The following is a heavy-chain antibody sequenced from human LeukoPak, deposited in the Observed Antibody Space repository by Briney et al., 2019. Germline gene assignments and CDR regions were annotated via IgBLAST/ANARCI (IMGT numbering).Heavy chain of an antibody. CDR2: IYYSGST. CDR1: GGSISSGGYY. J-gene: IGHJ5*02. V-gene: IGHV4-31*03. Sequence: PSETLSLTCTVSGGSISSGGYYWSWIRQHPGKGLEWIGYIYYSGSTYYNPSLKSRVTISVDTSKNQFSLKLSSVTAADTAVYYCARYCSSTSCRWFDPWGQGTLVTASS. D-gene: IGHD2-2*01. CDR3: ARYCSSTSCRWFDP.